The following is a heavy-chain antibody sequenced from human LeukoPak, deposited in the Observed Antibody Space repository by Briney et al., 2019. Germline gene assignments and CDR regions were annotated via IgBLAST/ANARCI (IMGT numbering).Heavy chain of an antibody. Sequence: SETLSLTCTVSGGSMSNYYWNWIRQPPGKGLEWIGYMFYTGSGKYNPSLKSRVAISVDTSKRQISLKLTSVTAADTAVYSCARLWYDSSGYYGGFDHWGQGTLVTVSS. D-gene: IGHD3-22*01. V-gene: IGHV4-59*01. J-gene: IGHJ4*02. CDR3: ARLWYDSSGYYGGFDH. CDR1: GGSMSNYY. CDR2: MFYTGSG.